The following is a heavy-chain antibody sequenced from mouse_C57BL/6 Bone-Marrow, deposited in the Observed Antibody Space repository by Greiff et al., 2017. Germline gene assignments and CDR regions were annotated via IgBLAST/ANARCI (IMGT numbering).Heavy chain of an antibody. CDR2: IYPGSGST. V-gene: IGHV1-55*01. CDR3: ARAYDYDVVWFAY. D-gene: IGHD2-4*01. J-gene: IGHJ3*01. Sequence: QVQLQQPGAELVKPGASVKMSCKASGYTFTSYWITWVKQRPGQGLEWIGDIYPGSGSTNYNEKFKSKATLTVDTSSSTAYMQLSSLTSADSAVYYCARAYDYDVVWFAYWGQGTLVTVSA. CDR1: GYTFTSYW.